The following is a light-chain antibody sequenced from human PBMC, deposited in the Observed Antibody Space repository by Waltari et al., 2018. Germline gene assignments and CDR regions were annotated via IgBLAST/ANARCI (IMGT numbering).Light chain of an antibody. J-gene: IGKJ2*01. V-gene: IGKV1-27*01. CDR2: AAS. Sequence: DIQLTQSPSSLSASVGARVTITCRARQDIRNSFAWYQQKPGKVPNLLISAASTLQSGVPSRFSGSGSGTDFTLTIGSLQPEDVATYYCQKYNSVPYTFGQGTKLEIK. CDR1: QDIRNS. CDR3: QKYNSVPYT.